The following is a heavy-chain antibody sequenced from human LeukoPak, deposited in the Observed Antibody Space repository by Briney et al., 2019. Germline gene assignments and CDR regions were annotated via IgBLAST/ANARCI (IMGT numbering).Heavy chain of an antibody. J-gene: IGHJ4*02. CDR2: INPNSGGT. D-gene: IGHD6-13*01. Sequence: ASVKVSCKASGYTFTGYYMHWVRQAPGQGLEWMGWINPNSGGTNYAQKFQGRVTMTRDTSISTAYMELSRLRSDDTAVYYCARLDSRWFFFDYWGQGTLVTVSS. CDR1: GYTFTGYY. CDR3: ARLDSRWFFFDY. V-gene: IGHV1-2*02.